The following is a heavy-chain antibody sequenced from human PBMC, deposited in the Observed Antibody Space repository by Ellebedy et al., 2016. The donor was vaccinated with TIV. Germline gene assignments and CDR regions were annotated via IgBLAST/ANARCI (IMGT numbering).Heavy chain of an antibody. V-gene: IGHV3-33*08. CDR3: ARERGSGSFELVDY. CDR1: GFTFINYG. Sequence: PGGSLRLSCVASGFTFINYGMHWVRQAPGKGLEWVALIWYDGSREYYVDSVKGRFTVSRDKSKNTVYLQMTNLRAEDTAIYYCARERGSGSFELVDYWGQGTLVTVSS. D-gene: IGHD3-10*01. J-gene: IGHJ4*02. CDR2: IWYDGSRE.